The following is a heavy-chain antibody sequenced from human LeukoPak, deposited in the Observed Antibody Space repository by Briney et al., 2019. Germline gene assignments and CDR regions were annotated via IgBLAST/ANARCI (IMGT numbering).Heavy chain of an antibody. D-gene: IGHD6-6*01. Sequence: PGGSLRLSCAASGFTFSSYAMSWVRQAPGKGLEWVSAISGSGGSTYYADSVKGRFTISRDNAKNTLYLQMNSLRAEDTAVYYCARDVSSSSVNFQHWGQGTLVTVSS. J-gene: IGHJ1*01. CDR1: GFTFSSYA. V-gene: IGHV3-23*01. CDR2: ISGSGGST. CDR3: ARDVSSSSVNFQH.